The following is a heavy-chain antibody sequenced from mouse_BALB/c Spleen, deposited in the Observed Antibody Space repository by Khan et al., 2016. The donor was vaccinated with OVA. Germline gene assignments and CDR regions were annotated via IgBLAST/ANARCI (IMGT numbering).Heavy chain of an antibody. V-gene: IGHV3-2*02. CDR1: GYSITSDYA. CDR2: ISYSGST. Sequence: EVQLQESGPGLVKPSQSLSLTCTVTGYSITSDYAWNWIRQFPGNKLGWMGYISYSGSTTYNPSLKSRISITRDRSKDQFFLQLKSVTSEDTATYYCASELGRYCALDYWGQGSSVTVSS. CDR3: ASELGRYCALDY. D-gene: IGHD4-1*01. J-gene: IGHJ4*01.